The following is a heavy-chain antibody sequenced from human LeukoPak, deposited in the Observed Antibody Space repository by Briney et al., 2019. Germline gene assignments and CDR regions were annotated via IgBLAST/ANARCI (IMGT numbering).Heavy chain of an antibody. CDR2: IYYSGST. D-gene: IGHD6-19*01. Sequence: SETLSLTCTVSGGSIGSYYWSWIRQPPGKGLEWIGYIYYSGSTNYNPSLKGRVTISVATPKNQFSLKLSSVTAADTAVYYCARCSFDAFDIWGQGTMVTVSS. CDR1: GGSIGSYY. V-gene: IGHV4-59*01. CDR3: ARCSFDAFDI. J-gene: IGHJ3*02.